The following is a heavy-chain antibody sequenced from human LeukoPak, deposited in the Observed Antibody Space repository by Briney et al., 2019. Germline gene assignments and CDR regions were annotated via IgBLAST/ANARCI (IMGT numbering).Heavy chain of an antibody. V-gene: IGHV3-74*01. CDR3: ARVLSGSWDWFDP. J-gene: IGHJ5*02. D-gene: IGHD3-22*01. Sequence: GGSLRLSCAASGFTLSRYLIHWVRQAPGKEREWVSRINPDGSTTTYADSVKGRFTISRDNAKNTVYLQMNSLSAEDTAVYYCARVLSGSWDWFDPWGQGTLVTVSS. CDR1: GFTLSRYL. CDR2: INPDGSTT.